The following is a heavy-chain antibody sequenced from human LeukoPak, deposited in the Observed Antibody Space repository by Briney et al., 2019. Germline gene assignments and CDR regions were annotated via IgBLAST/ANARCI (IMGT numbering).Heavy chain of an antibody. CDR1: GGSISSYY. V-gene: IGHV4-59*01. CDR3: ARVARLSYYDYVWGSYRALTYFDY. Sequence: SETLSLTCTVSGGSISSYYWSWIRRPPGKGLEWLGYIYYSGSTNYNPSLKSRVTISVDTSKNQFSLKLSSVTAADTAVYYCARVARLSYYDYVWGSYRALTYFDYWGQGTLVTVSS. J-gene: IGHJ4*02. D-gene: IGHD3-16*02. CDR2: IYYSGST.